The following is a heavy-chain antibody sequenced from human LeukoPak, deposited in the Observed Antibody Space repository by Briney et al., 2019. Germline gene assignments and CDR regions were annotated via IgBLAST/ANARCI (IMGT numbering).Heavy chain of an antibody. J-gene: IGHJ4*02. CDR2: FDGNGPNT. D-gene: IGHD1-26*01. V-gene: IGHV3-23*01. CDR3: AKKWGVGTTTLDYFDY. CDR1: GFTFSSFA. Sequence: GGSLRLSCAASGFTFSSFAMTWVRQAPGKGLEWVSGFDGNGPNTYYADSVKGRFTISRDNSKNTLYLQMNSLTDEDTAVYYCAKKWGVGTTTLDYFDYWGQGTLVTVSS.